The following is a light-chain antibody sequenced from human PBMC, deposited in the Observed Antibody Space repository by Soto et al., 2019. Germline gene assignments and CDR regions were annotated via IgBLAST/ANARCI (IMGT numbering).Light chain of an antibody. J-gene: IGLJ3*02. CDR3: LLYYERAHPWV. Sequence: QTVVTQEPSLTVSPGGTVTLTCSSSTGAVTTGYYPNWFQQKPGQAPRPLIYSTSNRHSWTPARFSGSLLGGKAALTLSGVQPEDEAVYYCLLYYERAHPWVFGGGTKLTVL. V-gene: IGLV7-43*01. CDR1: TGAVTTGYY. CDR2: STS.